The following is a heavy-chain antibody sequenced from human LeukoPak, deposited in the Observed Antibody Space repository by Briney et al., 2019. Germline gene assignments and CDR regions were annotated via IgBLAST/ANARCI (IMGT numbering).Heavy chain of an antibody. Sequence: GEALKISCKGSGYSFTSYWIGWVRQMPGKGLELMGIIYPGDSDTRYSPSFQGQVTISADQSLSTAYLQWSSLRASDTAMYYCARWVVAARLSLYYFDYWGQGTLVTVSS. CDR3: ARWVVAARLSLYYFDY. CDR1: GYSFTSYW. J-gene: IGHJ4*02. V-gene: IGHV5-51*01. CDR2: IYPGDSDT. D-gene: IGHD6-6*01.